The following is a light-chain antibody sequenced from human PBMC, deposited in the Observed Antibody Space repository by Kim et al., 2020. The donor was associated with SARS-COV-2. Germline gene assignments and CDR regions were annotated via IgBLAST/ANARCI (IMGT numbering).Light chain of an antibody. CDR2: AAS. CDR1: QSVSTNY. Sequence: EIVLTQSPGTLSLSPGDRATLSCRASQSVSTNYLAWYQQRPGQAPRLLIYAASRRATGTPDRFSGSGSGTDFTLTISRVEPEDFAVYYCQQFGETFGQGTKVDIK. CDR3: QQFGET. V-gene: IGKV3-20*01. J-gene: IGKJ1*01.